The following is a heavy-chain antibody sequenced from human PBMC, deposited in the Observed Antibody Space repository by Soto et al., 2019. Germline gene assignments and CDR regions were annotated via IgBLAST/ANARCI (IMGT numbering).Heavy chain of an antibody. CDR2: ISYDGSNK. J-gene: IGHJ4*02. CDR3: ARGTRYSSGWYGYFDY. Sequence: GGSLRLSCAASGFTFNSYAMHWVRQAPGKGLEWVAVISYDGSNKYYADSVKGRFTISRDNSKNMLYLQMNSLRAEDTAVYYCARGTRYSSGWYGYFDYWGQGTLVTVSS. V-gene: IGHV3-30-3*01. CDR1: GFTFNSYA. D-gene: IGHD6-19*01.